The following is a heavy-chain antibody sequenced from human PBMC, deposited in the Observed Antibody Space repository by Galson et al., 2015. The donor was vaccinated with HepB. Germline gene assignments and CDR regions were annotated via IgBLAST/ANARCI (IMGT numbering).Heavy chain of an antibody. V-gene: IGHV1-2*02. D-gene: IGHD1-26*01. CDR2: INPNSGGT. J-gene: IGHJ3*02. Sequence: SVKVSCKASGYTFTGYYMHWVRQAPGQGLEWMGWINPNSGGTNYAQKFQGRVTMTRDTSISTAYMELSRLRSDDTAVYYCARGSKYSGSYYTQNAFDIWGQGTMVTVSS. CDR3: ARGSKYSGSYYTQNAFDI. CDR1: GYTFTGYY.